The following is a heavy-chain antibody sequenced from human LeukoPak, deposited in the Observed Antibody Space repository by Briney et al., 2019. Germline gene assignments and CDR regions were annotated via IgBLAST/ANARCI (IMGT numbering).Heavy chain of an antibody. V-gene: IGHV3-7*04. CDR2: IKQDGSEK. Sequence: GGSRRLSCTASGFNLSNHWMSWVRQARGKGLEWVANIKQDGSEKYYVDSVKGRLTISRDNAKNSVYLQMNSLRAEDTAMYYCARGYGGTSDCWGQGTLVTVSS. CDR3: ARGYGGTSDC. D-gene: IGHD4-23*01. CDR1: GFNLSNHW. J-gene: IGHJ4*02.